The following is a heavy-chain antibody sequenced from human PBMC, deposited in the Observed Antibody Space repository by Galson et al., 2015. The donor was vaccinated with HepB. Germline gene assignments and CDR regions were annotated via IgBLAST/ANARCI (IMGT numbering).Heavy chain of an antibody. CDR2: IVVGSGNT. J-gene: IGHJ3*02. V-gene: IGHV1-58*01. Sequence: SVKVSCKASGFTFTSSAVQWVRQARGQRLEWIGWIVVGSGNTNYAQKFQERVTITRDMSTSTAYMELSSLRSEDTAVYYCARDRWFGDKDAFDIWGQGTMVTVSS. D-gene: IGHD3-10*01. CDR3: ARDRWFGDKDAFDI. CDR1: GFTFTSSA.